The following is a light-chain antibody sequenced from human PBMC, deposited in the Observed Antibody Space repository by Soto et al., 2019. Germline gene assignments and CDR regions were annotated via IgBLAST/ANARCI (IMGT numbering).Light chain of an antibody. CDR3: SSFAASVAVYVM. J-gene: IGLJ3*02. CDR1: TSTVATYDL. Sequence: QSVLTQPASVSGSPGQSISISCTGTTSTVATYDLVSWYQQHPGKAPRLLIYEATKRHSGTSNRFSGSKSGNTASLTISGLQSDHKTDYYRSSFAASVAVYVMFGGGTKLTVL. V-gene: IGLV2-23*02. CDR2: EAT.